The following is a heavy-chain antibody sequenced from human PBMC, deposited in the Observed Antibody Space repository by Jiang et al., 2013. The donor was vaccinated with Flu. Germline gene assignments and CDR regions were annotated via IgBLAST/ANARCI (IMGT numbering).Heavy chain of an antibody. CDR1: GYTFTSYY. CDR3: ARNVVVPAATGLYGMDV. Sequence: GAEVKKPGASVKVSCKASGYTFTSYYMHWVRQAPGQGLEWMGIINPSGGSTSYAQKFQGRVTMTRDTSTSTVYMELSSLRSEDTAVYYCARNVVVPAATGLYGMDVWGQGTTVTVSS. V-gene: IGHV1-46*01. CDR2: INPSGGST. J-gene: IGHJ6*02. D-gene: IGHD2-2*01.